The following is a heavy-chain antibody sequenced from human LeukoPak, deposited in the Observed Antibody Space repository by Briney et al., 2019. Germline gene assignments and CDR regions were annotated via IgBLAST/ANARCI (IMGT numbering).Heavy chain of an antibody. CDR1: GFTFSSYS. D-gene: IGHD3-10*01. J-gene: IGHJ4*02. V-gene: IGHV3-21*01. CDR2: ISSSSSYI. CDR3: ARVQHGDPGDY. Sequence: GGSLRLSCAASGFTFSSYSMNWVRQAPGKGLEWVSSISSSSSYIYYADSVKGRFTISRDNAKNSLYLQMNSLRAEDTAAYYCARVQHGDPGDYWGQGTLVTVSS.